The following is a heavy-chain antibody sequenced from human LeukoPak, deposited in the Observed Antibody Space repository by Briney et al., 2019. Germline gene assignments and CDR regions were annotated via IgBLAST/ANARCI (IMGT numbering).Heavy chain of an antibody. CDR1: GFTFDDYG. CDR2: INSDGSST. CDR3: ARDRIRGDY. Sequence: GGSLRLSCAASGFTFDDYGMSWVRQAPGKGLVWVSRINSDGSSTSYADSVKGRFTISRDNAKNTLYLQVNSLRAEDTAVYYCARDRIRGDYWGQGTLVTVSS. D-gene: IGHD1-14*01. J-gene: IGHJ4*02. V-gene: IGHV3-74*01.